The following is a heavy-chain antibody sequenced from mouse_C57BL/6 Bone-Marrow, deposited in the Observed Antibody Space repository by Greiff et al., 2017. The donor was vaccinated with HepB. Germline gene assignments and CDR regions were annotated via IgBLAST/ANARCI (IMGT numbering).Heavy chain of an antibody. D-gene: IGHD1-1*01. CDR3: TGYYYGSNYAMDY. V-gene: IGHV1-5*01. Sequence: VQLKQSGTVLARPGASVKMSCKTSGYTFTSYWMHWVKQRPGQGLEWIGAIYPGNSDTSYNQKFKGKAKLTAVTSASTAYMELSSLTNEDSAVYYCTGYYYGSNYAMDYWGQGTSVTVSS. J-gene: IGHJ4*01. CDR1: GYTFTSYW. CDR2: IYPGNSDT.